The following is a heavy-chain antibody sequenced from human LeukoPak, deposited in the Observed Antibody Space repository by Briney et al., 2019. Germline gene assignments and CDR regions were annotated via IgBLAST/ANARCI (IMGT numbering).Heavy chain of an antibody. J-gene: IGHJ4*02. CDR1: GGSFSGYY. V-gene: IGHV4-34*01. CDR2: INHSGST. CDR3: TRAGIVVVPAAMPQY. Sequence: SETLSLTCAVYGGSFSGYYWSWIRQPPGKGLEWFGEINHSGSTNYNPSLKSRVTISVDTSKNQFSLKLSSVTAADTAVYYCTRAGIVVVPAAMPQYWGQGTLVTVSS. D-gene: IGHD2-2*01.